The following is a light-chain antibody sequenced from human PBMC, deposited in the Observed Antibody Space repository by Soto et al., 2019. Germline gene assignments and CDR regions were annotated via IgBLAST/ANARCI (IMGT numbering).Light chain of an antibody. CDR3: QQSYSTPRT. CDR1: QSISSY. Sequence: DIQMTQSPSSLSASVGDRVTITCRASQSISSYLNWYQQKPGKAPKLLIYAASSLQSGVPSMFSGSGSGTDFTLTISSLQPEDFATYYCQQSYSTPRTFGQGTELEIK. V-gene: IGKV1-39*01. J-gene: IGKJ2*01. CDR2: AAS.